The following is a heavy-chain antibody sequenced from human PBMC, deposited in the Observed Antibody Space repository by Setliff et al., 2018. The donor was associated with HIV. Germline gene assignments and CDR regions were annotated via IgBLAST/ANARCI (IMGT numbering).Heavy chain of an antibody. CDR3: ARPQYHQSSDAFDI. CDR2: IYPGDSDP. Sequence: PGESLKISCKASGYSFTSYWIGWVRQMPGKGLEWMGIIYPGDSDPRYSPSFQGQVTISVDKSINTAYLRWTSLKASDTALYYCARPQYHQSSDAFDIWGQGTMVTVSS. J-gene: IGHJ3*02. V-gene: IGHV5-51*01. CDR1: GYSFTSYW.